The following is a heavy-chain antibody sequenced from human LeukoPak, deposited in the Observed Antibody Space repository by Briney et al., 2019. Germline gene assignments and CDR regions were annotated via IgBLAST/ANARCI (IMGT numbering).Heavy chain of an antibody. V-gene: IGHV3-23*01. CDR1: GFSFA. CDR2: ITGGHYAT. Sequence: GGSLRLSCAASGFSFAMTWVRQAPGKGLEWVSSITGGHYATYNTDSVKGRFTISRDNSKNTLYLQMNSLRAEDTAVYYCAKDSEVVGALYFDYWGQGTLVTVSS. J-gene: IGHJ4*02. CDR3: AKDSEVVGALYFDY. D-gene: IGHD1-26*01.